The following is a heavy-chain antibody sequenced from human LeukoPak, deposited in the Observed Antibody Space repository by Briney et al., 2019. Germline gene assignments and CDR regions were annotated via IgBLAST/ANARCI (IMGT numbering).Heavy chain of an antibody. J-gene: IGHJ4*02. Sequence: GGSLRLSCAASGVTFSAFSMNWGRQAPGKGLERVSYITTDGGCMSYADSLKGRCTISRDNVKNSLYLQMNTLSGEDTAVYYCAIGQAGHYFDYLGPGTLVAVSS. D-gene: IGHD6-19*01. V-gene: IGHV3-21*05. CDR3: AIGQAGHYFDY. CDR1: GVTFSAFS. CDR2: ITTDGGCM.